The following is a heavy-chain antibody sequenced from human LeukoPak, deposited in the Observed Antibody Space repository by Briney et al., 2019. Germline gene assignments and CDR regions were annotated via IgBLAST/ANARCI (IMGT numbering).Heavy chain of an antibody. D-gene: IGHD3-16*02. Sequence: SETLSLTCAVSGGSISSGGYSWSWIRQPPGKGLEWIGYIYHSGSTYYNPFLKSRVTISVDRSKNQFSLKLSSVTAADTAVYYCARGSLSYNDYWGQGTLVTVSS. J-gene: IGHJ4*02. CDR3: ARGSLSYNDY. CDR2: IYHSGST. CDR1: GGSISSGGYS. V-gene: IGHV4-30-2*01.